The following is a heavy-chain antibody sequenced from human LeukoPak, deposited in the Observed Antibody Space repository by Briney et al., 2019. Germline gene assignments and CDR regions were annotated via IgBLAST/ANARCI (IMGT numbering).Heavy chain of an antibody. CDR3: ARDSGSGYYSPFDY. J-gene: IGHJ4*02. D-gene: IGHD3-22*01. Sequence: PGGSLRLSCAASGFTFSSYGMHWVRQAPGKGLEWVAVIWYDGSNKYYADSVKGRFTISRDNSKNTLYLQMNSLRAEDTAVYYCARDSGSGYYSPFDYWGQGTLVTVSS. CDR1: GFTFSSYG. CDR2: IWYDGSNK. V-gene: IGHV3-33*01.